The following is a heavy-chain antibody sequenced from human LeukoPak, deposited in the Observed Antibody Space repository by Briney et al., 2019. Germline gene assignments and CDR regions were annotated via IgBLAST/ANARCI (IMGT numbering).Heavy chain of an antibody. J-gene: IGHJ4*02. D-gene: IGHD3-22*01. CDR1: GXTFSSYG. Sequence: PGGSLRLSCAASGXTFSSYGMHWVRQAPGKGLEWVAVIWYDGTNKYYVDSVKGRFTISRDNSKNTLYLQMNSLRAEDTAVYYCARGYYDSSGYSFDYWGQGTLVTVSS. CDR3: ARGYYDSSGYSFDY. V-gene: IGHV3-33*01. CDR2: IWYDGTNK.